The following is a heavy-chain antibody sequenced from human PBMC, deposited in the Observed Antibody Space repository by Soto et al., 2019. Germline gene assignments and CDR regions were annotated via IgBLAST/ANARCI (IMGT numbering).Heavy chain of an antibody. J-gene: IGHJ3*02. CDR2: IKQDGSEK. Sequence: GGSLRLSCAASGFTFSSYWMTWVRQAPGKGLEWVANIKQDGSEKFYVDSVEGRFTISRDNAKNTLYMQLNSLKAEDTAVYYCARGAGSCFRRVMGAFDIWGQGTMVTVSS. V-gene: IGHV3-7*04. CDR1: GFTFSSYW. D-gene: IGHD3-10*01. CDR3: ARGAGSCFRRVMGAFDI.